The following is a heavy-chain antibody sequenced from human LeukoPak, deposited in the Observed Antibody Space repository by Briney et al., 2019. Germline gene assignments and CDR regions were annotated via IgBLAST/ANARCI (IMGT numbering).Heavy chain of an antibody. CDR2: TSGGGGAT. CDR3: AKDRPNYYGSNGHYYRRDGDY. J-gene: IGHJ4*02. D-gene: IGHD3-22*01. V-gene: IGHV3-23*01. Sequence: VQPGGSLRLSCAASGFTFSSYAMSWVRQSTGKGLEWVSSTSGGGGATYYSNSVKGRFTISRDNSRNTLYLQMNSLRAEDTAVYYCAKDRPNYYGSNGHYYRRDGDYWGQGTLVTVSS. CDR1: GFTFSSYA.